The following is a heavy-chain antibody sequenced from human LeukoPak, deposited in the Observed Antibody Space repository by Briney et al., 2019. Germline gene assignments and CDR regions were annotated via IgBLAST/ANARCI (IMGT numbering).Heavy chain of an antibody. CDR2: IYYSGST. CDR1: GGSISSSSYY. D-gene: IGHD3-22*01. V-gene: IGHV4-39*07. Sequence: SETLSLTCTVSGGSISSSSYYWGWIRQPPGKGLEWIGSIYYSGSTYYNPSLKSRVTISVDTSKNQFSLKLSSVTAADTAVYYCARVGYYDSSGYSLVLYWGQGTLVTVSS. CDR3: ARVGYYDSSGYSLVLY. J-gene: IGHJ4*02.